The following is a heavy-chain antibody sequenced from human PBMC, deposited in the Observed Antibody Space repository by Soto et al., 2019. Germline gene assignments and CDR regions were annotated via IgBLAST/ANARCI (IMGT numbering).Heavy chain of an antibody. J-gene: IGHJ4*02. V-gene: IGHV3-23*01. CDR3: AKGID. CDR1: GFTFRSYA. D-gene: IGHD2-15*01. Sequence: EVQLLESGGGLVQPGGSLRLSCAASGFTFRSYAMSWVRQAPGKGLEWVSVIADSRDRTYYADYVKGRFTISRDNSKNTLYLQMHNLRAEDTATYYCAKGIDWGQGTQVTVSS. CDR2: IADSRDRT.